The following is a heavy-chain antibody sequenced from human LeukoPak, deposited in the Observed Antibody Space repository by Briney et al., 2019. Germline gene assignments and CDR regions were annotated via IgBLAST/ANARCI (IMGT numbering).Heavy chain of an antibody. V-gene: IGHV1-2*02. CDR2: INPNSGGT. J-gene: IGHJ5*02. CDR1: GYTFTGYD. D-gene: IGHD4-17*01. Sequence: ASVKVSCKASGYTFTGYDMHWVRQAPGQGLEWMGWINPNSGGTNYAQKFQGRVTMTRDTSISTAYMDLSSLRSEDTAVYYCARLSSHYGDYKVDPWGQGTLVTVSS. CDR3: ARLSSHYGDYKVDP.